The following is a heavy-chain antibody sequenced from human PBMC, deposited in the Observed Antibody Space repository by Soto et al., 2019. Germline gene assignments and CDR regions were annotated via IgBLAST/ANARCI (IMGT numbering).Heavy chain of an antibody. V-gene: IGHV5-51*01. CDR1: GYSFTSYW. D-gene: IGHD5-12*01. J-gene: IGHJ5*02. CDR2: IYPGDSDT. CDR3: VRTAVATGFYFVFDH. Sequence: GESLKISGKGSGYSFTSYWIGWVRQMPGKGLEWMGIIYPGDSDTRYSPSFQGQVTISADKSISTAYLQWSSLKASDTAMYYCVRTAVATGFYFVFDHWGHGILVSVSS.